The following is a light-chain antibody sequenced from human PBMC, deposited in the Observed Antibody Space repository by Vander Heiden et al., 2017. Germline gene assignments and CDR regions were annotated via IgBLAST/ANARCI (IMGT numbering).Light chain of an antibody. V-gene: IGKV3D-20*01. CDR3: QQDGSSPRT. J-gene: IGKJ1*01. CDR2: DAS. Sequence: EIVLTQSPATLSLSPGERATLSCGASQSVRSSYLAWYQQKPGRAPRLLIYDASSRATGIPDRFSGSGSGTDFTLTISRLEPEDFAVYYCQQDGSSPRTFGQGTKVEIK. CDR1: QSVRSSY.